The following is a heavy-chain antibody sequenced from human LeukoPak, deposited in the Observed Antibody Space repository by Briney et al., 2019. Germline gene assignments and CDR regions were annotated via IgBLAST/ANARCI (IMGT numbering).Heavy chain of an antibody. J-gene: IGHJ4*02. CDR1: GFTLNSYA. D-gene: IGHD6-6*01. Sequence: PGGSLRLSCAASGFTLNSYAMNWVRQAPGKGLEWVSSISGTGGSVYYAVSVKGRFTTSRDHSKNILYLQMNSLRDEDTAVYYCASQPGDYSSSRRYFDYWGQGTLVTVSS. CDR2: ISGTGGSV. V-gene: IGHV3-23*01. CDR3: ASQPGDYSSSRRYFDY.